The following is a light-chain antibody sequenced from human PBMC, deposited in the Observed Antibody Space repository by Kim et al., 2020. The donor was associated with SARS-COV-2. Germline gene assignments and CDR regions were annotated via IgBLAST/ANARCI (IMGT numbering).Light chain of an antibody. V-gene: IGLV1-44*01. Sequence: ELTQPPSASGTPGQRVSIACSGSNSNIGSNTVSWYQQVPRTAPKLLIYSDDQRPSGVSDRFSGSKSGTSASLAISGLQSESEADYYCASWDDSLNGYVFGSGTTVTVL. CDR1: NSNIGSNT. J-gene: IGLJ1*01. CDR3: ASWDDSLNGYV. CDR2: SDD.